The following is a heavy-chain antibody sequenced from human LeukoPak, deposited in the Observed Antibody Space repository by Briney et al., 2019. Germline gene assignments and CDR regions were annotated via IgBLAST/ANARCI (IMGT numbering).Heavy chain of an antibody. CDR1: GFTFSRSA. CDR3: VKGRISEDGLDF. CDR2: ISSSGNT. D-gene: IGHD6-13*01. Sequence: HPGGSLRLSCAASGFTFSRSAMTWVRQTPGKGLDWVSSISSSGNTYYADSVKGRFTISRDNSKNMLYLQMNSLRAEDTAVYYCVKGRISEDGLDFWGQGTLATVSS. V-gene: IGHV3-23*01. J-gene: IGHJ4*02.